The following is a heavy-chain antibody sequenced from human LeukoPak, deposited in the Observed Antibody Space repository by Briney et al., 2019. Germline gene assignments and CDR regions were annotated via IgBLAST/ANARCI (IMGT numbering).Heavy chain of an antibody. Sequence: PGGSLRLSCAASGFTFSSYAMHWVRQAPGKGLEWVAVISYDGSNKYYADSVKGRFTISRDNSKNTLYLPTNSLRPEDTAVHYCARDFQLSYYYGLDVWGQGTTVSVSS. J-gene: IGHJ6*02. CDR2: ISYDGSNK. CDR3: ARDFQLSYYYGLDV. V-gene: IGHV3-30-3*01. D-gene: IGHD5-18*01. CDR1: GFTFSSYA.